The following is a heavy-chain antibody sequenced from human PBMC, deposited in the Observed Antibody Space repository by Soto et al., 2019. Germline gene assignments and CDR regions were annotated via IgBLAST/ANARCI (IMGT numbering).Heavy chain of an antibody. V-gene: IGHV1-46*01. CDR1: GYTFTSYY. D-gene: IGHD1-26*01. CDR2: INPSGGST. Sequence: ASVKVSCKASGYTFTSYYMHWVRQAPGQGLEWRGIINPSGGSTSYAQKFQGRVTMTRDTSTSTVYMELSSLRSEDTAVYYCARHKVPSGSYYSYYYGMDVWGQGTTVTVSS. J-gene: IGHJ6*02. CDR3: ARHKVPSGSYYSYYYGMDV.